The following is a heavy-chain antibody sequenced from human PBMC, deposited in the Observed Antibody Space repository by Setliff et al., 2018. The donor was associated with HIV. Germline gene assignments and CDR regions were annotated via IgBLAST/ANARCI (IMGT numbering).Heavy chain of an antibody. CDR1: GMTFSDAW. V-gene: IGHV3-15*01. CDR3: TTDACNSTSCYTGDLDY. D-gene: IGHD2-2*02. J-gene: IGHJ4*02. Sequence: PGGSLRLSCLASGMTFSDAWMTWVRQAPGKGLEWVGRIKSKEDGGTREYAAPVKGRFTISRDDSKNTLYLQMNSLEIEDTAVYYCTTDACNSTSCYTGDLDYWGQGTLVTVSS. CDR2: IKSKEDGGTR.